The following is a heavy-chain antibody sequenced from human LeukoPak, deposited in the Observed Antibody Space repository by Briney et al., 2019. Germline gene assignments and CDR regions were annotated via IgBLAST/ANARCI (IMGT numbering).Heavy chain of an antibody. V-gene: IGHV3-43*02. CDR3: AKDLTQLVLAFDI. CDR2: ISGDGGTT. CDR1: GFTFDDYP. J-gene: IGHJ3*02. Sequence: GGSLRLSCAASGFTFDDYPMHRVRQVPGKGLEWVSLISGDGGTTYYADSVKGRFTIARDNRKNSLYLQMDSLRTEDSALYYCAKDLTQLVLAFDIWGQGTMVTVSS. D-gene: IGHD6-13*01.